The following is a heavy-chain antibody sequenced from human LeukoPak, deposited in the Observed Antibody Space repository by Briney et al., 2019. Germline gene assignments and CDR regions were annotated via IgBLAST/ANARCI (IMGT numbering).Heavy chain of an antibody. D-gene: IGHD4-23*01. CDR2: IIPILGIA. Sequence: GSSVKVSCKASGGTFSSYAISWVRQAPGQGLEWMGRIIPILGIANYAQKFQGRVTITADKSTSTAYMELSSLRSEGTAVYYCAAQIYGGAFDIWGQGTIVTVSS. V-gene: IGHV1-69*04. CDR3: AAQIYGGAFDI. J-gene: IGHJ3*02. CDR1: GGTFSSYA.